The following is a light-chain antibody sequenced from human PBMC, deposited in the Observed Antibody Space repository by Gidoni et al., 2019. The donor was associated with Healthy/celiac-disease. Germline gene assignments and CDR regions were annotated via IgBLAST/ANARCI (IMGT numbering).Light chain of an antibody. V-gene: IGKV3-11*01. Sequence: EIVLTQSPATLSLSPGERATLSCRASQIVSSYLAWYQQKPGQAPRLLIYDASNRATGSPARFSGSGSGTDFTLTISSLEPEDFAVYYCQQRSNWPLTFGGGTKVEIK. CDR1: QIVSSY. CDR3: QQRSNWPLT. J-gene: IGKJ4*01. CDR2: DAS.